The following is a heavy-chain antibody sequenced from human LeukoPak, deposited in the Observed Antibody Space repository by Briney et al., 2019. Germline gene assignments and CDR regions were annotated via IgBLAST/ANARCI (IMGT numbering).Heavy chain of an antibody. V-gene: IGHV4-34*01. CDR1: GGSFSGYY. D-gene: IGHD5/OR15-5a*01. CDR2: INHSGST. J-gene: IGHJ5*02. CDR3: AGSTRWFDP. Sequence: SETLSLTCAVYGGSFSGYYWSWIRQPPGKGLEWIGEINHSGSTNYNPSLKSRVTISVDTSKNQFSLKLSSVTAADTAVYYCAGSTRWFDPWGQGTLVTVSS.